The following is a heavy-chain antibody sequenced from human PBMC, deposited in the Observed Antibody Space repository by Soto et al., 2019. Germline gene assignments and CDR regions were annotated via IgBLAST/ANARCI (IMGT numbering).Heavy chain of an antibody. CDR2: ITDSGDTT. CDR1: GFRFSNYA. CDR3: ANRDTSMVTRYYYGMDV. V-gene: IGHV3-23*04. J-gene: IGHJ6*02. D-gene: IGHD5-18*01. Sequence: EVQLVESGGGLVQPGGSLRLSCAASGFRFSNYAMSWVRQAPGKGLEWVSAITDSGDTTYYADSVKGRFTISRDNSKNMLYLQMSSLRAEDTAVYYCANRDTSMVTRYYYGMDVWGQGTTVTVSS.